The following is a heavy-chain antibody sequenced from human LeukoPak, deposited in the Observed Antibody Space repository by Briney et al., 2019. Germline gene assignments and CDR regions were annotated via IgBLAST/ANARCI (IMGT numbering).Heavy chain of an antibody. CDR1: GFTFSSYA. Sequence: GGSLRLSCAASGFTFSSYAMSWVRQAPGKGLEWVSSISGSGSSTYYADSVKGRFTISRDNSKNTLYLQMNSLRAEDTAVYYCAKDPPATYYYDSSSLKVFDFWGQGILVTVS. CDR2: ISGSGSST. J-gene: IGHJ4*02. CDR3: AKDPPATYYYDSSSLKVFDF. D-gene: IGHD3-22*01. V-gene: IGHV3-23*01.